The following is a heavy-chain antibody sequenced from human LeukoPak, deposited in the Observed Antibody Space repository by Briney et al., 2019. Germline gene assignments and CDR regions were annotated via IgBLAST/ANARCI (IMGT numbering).Heavy chain of an antibody. D-gene: IGHD3-22*01. CDR3: ARDYYYDSSGYYPTKYWYFDL. CDR1: GGTFSSYA. CDR2: IIPILGIA. V-gene: IGHV1-69*04. Sequence: GASVKVSCKASGGTFSSYAISWVRQAPGQGLEWMGRIIPILGIANYAQKFQGRVTITADKSTSTAYMELSSLRSEDTAVYYCARDYYYDSSGYYPTKYWYFDLWGRGTLVTVSS. J-gene: IGHJ2*01.